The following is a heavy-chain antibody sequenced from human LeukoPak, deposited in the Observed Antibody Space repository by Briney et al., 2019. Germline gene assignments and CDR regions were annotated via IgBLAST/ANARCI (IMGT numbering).Heavy chain of an antibody. CDR3: AKDRTVGASYWYFDL. Sequence: GGSLRLSCAASGFTFSNYAMSWVRQAPGKGLEWISAVSGSGDRTYYAGSVKGRFTISRDSSKNTLFLHMNTLRAEDTAIYYCAKDRTVGASYWYFDLWGRGTLVTVSS. J-gene: IGHJ2*01. CDR2: VSGSGDRT. D-gene: IGHD1-26*01. CDR1: GFTFSNYA. V-gene: IGHV3-23*01.